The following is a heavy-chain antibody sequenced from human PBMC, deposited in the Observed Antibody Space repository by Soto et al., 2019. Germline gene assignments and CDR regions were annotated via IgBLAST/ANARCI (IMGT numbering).Heavy chain of an antibody. CDR1: GFTFSSYG. V-gene: IGHV3-33*01. Sequence: QVQLVESGGGVVQPGRSLRLSCAASGFTFSSYGMHWVRQAPGKGLEWVAVIWYDGSKKYYADSVKGRFTISRDNSKNKLYLKMNSLRAEDTAVYYCAREWGSLLWFGELSHFDYWGQGTLVTVSS. CDR3: AREWGSLLWFGELSHFDY. CDR2: IWYDGSKK. J-gene: IGHJ4*02. D-gene: IGHD3-10*01.